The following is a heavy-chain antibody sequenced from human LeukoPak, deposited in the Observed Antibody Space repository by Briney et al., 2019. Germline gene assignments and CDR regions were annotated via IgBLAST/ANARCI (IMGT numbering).Heavy chain of an antibody. Sequence: ASVKVSCKASGYTFTGYYMHWVRQAPGQGLEWMGWINPNSGGTNYAQKFQGRVTMTRDTSISTAYMELSRLRSDGTAVYYCARSYYGSGSTFDYWGQGTLVTVSS. D-gene: IGHD3-10*01. J-gene: IGHJ4*02. CDR3: ARSYYGSGSTFDY. CDR1: GYTFTGYY. CDR2: INPNSGGT. V-gene: IGHV1-2*02.